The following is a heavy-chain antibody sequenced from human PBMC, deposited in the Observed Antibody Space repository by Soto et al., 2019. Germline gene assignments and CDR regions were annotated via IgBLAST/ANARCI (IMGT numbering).Heavy chain of an antibody. V-gene: IGHV3-48*02. Sequence: QPGGSLRLSCAASGFTFSSYSMNWVRQAPGKGLEWVSYISSSSSTIYYADSVKGRFTISRDNAKNSLYLQMNSLRDEDTAVYYCARDPGYSSGWYPIYGMDVWGQGTTVTVSS. CDR3: ARDPGYSSGWYPIYGMDV. CDR2: ISSSSSTI. CDR1: GFTFSSYS. J-gene: IGHJ6*02. D-gene: IGHD6-19*01.